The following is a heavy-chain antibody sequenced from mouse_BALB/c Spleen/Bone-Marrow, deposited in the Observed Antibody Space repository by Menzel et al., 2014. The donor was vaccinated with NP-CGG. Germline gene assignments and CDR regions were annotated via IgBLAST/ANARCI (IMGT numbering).Heavy chain of an antibody. V-gene: IGHV1-54*01. D-gene: IGHD3-2*01. Sequence: QVQLQQPGAELVRPGTSVKVSCKASGYAFTNYLIEWVKQRPGQGLEWIGVINPGSGGANYNEKLKGKATLTADKSSSTAYMQLSSLTSDDSAVYFCAREWTARAVDYWGQGTTLTVSS. CDR2: INPGSGGA. CDR3: AREWTARAVDY. J-gene: IGHJ2*01. CDR1: GYAFTNYL.